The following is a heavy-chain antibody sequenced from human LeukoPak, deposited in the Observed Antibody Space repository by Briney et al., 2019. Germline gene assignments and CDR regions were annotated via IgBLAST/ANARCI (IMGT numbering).Heavy chain of an antibody. V-gene: IGHV4-34*01. Sequence: SETLSLTCAVYGGSFSAYYWRWIRQPPGKGLEWIGEINHSGSTNYNPSLKSRVTISVDTSKNQFSLKLSSVTAADTAVYYCARTNQISETAFDIWGQGTMVIVSS. CDR1: GGSFSAYY. J-gene: IGHJ3*02. CDR3: ARTNQISETAFDI. D-gene: IGHD1-14*01. CDR2: INHSGST.